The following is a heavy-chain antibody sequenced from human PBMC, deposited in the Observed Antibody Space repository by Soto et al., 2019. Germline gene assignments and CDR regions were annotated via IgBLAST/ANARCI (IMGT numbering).Heavy chain of an antibody. J-gene: IGHJ6*02. Sequence: RVPCRAVGFTIGDYGRRRFSKAPGKGLEWVGFIRSKAYGGTTEYAASVKGRFTISRDDSKSIGYLQMNSLKTEDTAVYYCTRFNYYDSSDYPPKYYYFAMDVWGQGTTVTVSS. V-gene: IGHV3-49*03. CDR1: GFTIGDYG. CDR3: TRFNYYDSSDYPPKYYYFAMDV. CDR2: IRSKAYGGTT. D-gene: IGHD3-22*01.